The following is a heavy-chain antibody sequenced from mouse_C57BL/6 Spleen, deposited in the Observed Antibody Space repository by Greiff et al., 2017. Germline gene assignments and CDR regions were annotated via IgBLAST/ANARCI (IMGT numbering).Heavy chain of an antibody. CDR3: ARRGYYYGSYYFDY. D-gene: IGHD1-1*01. CDR1: GYTFTSYD. J-gene: IGHJ2*01. V-gene: IGHV1-85*01. Sequence: VQLQQSGPELVKPGASVKLSCKASGYTFTSYDINWVKQRPGQGLEWIGWIYPRDGSTKYNEKFKGKATLTVDTASSTAYMELHSLTSEDSAVYFCARRGYYYGSYYFDYWGQGTTLTVSS. CDR2: IYPRDGST.